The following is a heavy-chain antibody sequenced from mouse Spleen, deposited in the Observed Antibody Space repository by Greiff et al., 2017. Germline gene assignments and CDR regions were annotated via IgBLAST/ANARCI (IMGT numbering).Heavy chain of an antibody. CDR3: ARRDYYGLYAMDY. Sequence: VKLQQPGTELVKPGASVKLSCKASGYTFTSYCMHWVKQRPGQGLEWIGNINPSNGGTNYNEKFKSKATLTVDKSSSTAYMQLSSLTSEDSAVYYCARRDYYGLYAMDYWGPGTSGTVAS. J-gene: IGHJ4*01. D-gene: IGHD2-1*01. CDR2: INPSNGGT. CDR1: GYTFTSYC. V-gene: IGHV1-53*01.